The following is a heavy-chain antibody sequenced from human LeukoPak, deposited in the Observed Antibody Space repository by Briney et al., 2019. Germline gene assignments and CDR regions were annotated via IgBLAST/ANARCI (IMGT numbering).Heavy chain of an antibody. J-gene: IGHJ4*02. V-gene: IGHV3-30*18. CDR2: ISYDGSNK. Sequence: RGSLRLSCAPSGFTPSDYGMQWVRPAPHKGLEWVSVISYDGSNKYSADSVKGRFTISRDNSKNTLYLQMNSLRAEDTAVYYCAKGDDSGDYVLSYWGRGPVVTVSS. CDR3: AKGDDSGDYVLSY. CDR1: GFTPSDYG. D-gene: IGHD4-17*01.